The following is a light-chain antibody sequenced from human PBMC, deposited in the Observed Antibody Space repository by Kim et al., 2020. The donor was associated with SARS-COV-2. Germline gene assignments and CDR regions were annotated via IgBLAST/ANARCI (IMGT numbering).Light chain of an antibody. CDR3: QQYNNWPKT. V-gene: IGKV3-15*01. CDR2: GTS. J-gene: IGKJ1*01. CDR1: QSVGNN. Sequence: VSPGERAALSCRASQSVGNNLAWYQQKLGQAPRLLMYGTSTRATGIPARFSGSGSGTEFTLTISSLQSEDIAVYFCQQYNNWPKTFGQGTKVDIK.